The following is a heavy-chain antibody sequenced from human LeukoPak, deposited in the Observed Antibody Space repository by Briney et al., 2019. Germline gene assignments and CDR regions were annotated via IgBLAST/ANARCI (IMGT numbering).Heavy chain of an antibody. D-gene: IGHD6-13*01. V-gene: IGHV1-18*01. CDR2: ISAYNGNT. Sequence: ASVKVSCKASGYTFTSYGIIWVRQAPGQGLEWMGWISAYNGNTNYAQKLQGRVTMTTDTSTSTAYMELRSLRSDDTAVYYCARHSSSWPSSYFDYWGQGTLVTVSS. CDR1: GYTFTSYG. J-gene: IGHJ4*02. CDR3: ARHSSSWPSSYFDY.